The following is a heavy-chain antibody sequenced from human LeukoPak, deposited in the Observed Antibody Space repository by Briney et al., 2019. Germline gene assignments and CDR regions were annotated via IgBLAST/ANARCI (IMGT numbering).Heavy chain of an antibody. CDR3: ARDALYCSSTSCYRYWYFDL. V-gene: IGHV4-4*02. J-gene: IGHJ2*01. CDR2: IYRSGST. Sequence: SETLSLTCAVSGGSISSSNWWSWVRQPPGKGLEWIGEIYRSGSTNYNPSLKSRVTISVDKSKNQFSLKLSSVTAADTAVYYCARDALYCSSTSCYRYWYFDLWGRGTLVTVSS. CDR1: GGSISSSNW. D-gene: IGHD2-2*01.